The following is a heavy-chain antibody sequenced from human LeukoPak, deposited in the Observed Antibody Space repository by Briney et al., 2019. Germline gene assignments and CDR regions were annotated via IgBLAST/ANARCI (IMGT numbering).Heavy chain of an antibody. D-gene: IGHD4-11*01. CDR1: GGSISSYY. V-gene: IGHV4-59*01. CDR3: VRHNYVLRFDY. J-gene: IGHJ4*02. CDR2: IYYSGST. Sequence: PSETLSLTCTVSGGSISSYYWSWIRQPPGKGLEWIGYIYYSGSTNYNPSLKSRVTISVDTSKNQFSLKLSSVTAADTAVYYCVRHNYVLRFDYWGQGTLVTVSS.